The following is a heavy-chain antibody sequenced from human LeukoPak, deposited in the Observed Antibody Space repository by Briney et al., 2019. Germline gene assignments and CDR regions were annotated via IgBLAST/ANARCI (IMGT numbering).Heavy chain of an antibody. CDR1: GYTFTGYY. D-gene: IGHD3-3*01. CDR2: MNPNSGNT. V-gene: IGHV1-8*02. CDR3: ARVYDFWSAYNWFDP. J-gene: IGHJ5*02. Sequence: ASVKVSCKASGYTFTGYYMHWVRQAPGQGLEWMGWMNPNSGNTGYAQKFQGRVTMTRNTSISTAYMELSSLRSEDTAVYYCARVYDFWSAYNWFDPWGQGTLVTVSS.